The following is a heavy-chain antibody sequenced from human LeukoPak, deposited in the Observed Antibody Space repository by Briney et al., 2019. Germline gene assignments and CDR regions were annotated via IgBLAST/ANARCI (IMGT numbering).Heavy chain of an antibody. D-gene: IGHD5-18*01. CDR3: ARADSYGYIGVFDY. Sequence: GGSLRLSCAASGFTFSDYYMSWIRQAPGKGLEWVSYISSSGSTIYYADSVKGRFTISRDNAKNSLYLQMNGLRAEDTAVYYCARADSYGYIGVFDYWGQGTLVTVSS. J-gene: IGHJ4*02. CDR2: ISSSGSTI. CDR1: GFTFSDYY. V-gene: IGHV3-11*04.